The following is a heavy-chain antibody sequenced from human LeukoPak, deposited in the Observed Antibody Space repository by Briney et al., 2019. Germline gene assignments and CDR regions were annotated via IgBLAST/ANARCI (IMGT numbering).Heavy chain of an antibody. J-gene: IGHJ5*02. Sequence: GGSLRLSCAASGFIFSSYSMNWVRQAPGKGLEWVSYISSSSGTIYYTDSVKGRFTISRDNAKNSLYLQMNSLRAEDTAVYYCARTVPLSRRAAGTEQGFDPWGQGTLVTVSS. D-gene: IGHD6-13*01. CDR2: ISSSSGTI. V-gene: IGHV3-48*01. CDR3: ARTVPLSRRAAGTEQGFDP. CDR1: GFIFSSYS.